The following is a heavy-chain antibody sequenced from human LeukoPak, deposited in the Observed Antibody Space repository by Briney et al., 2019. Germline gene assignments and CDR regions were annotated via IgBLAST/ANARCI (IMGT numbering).Heavy chain of an antibody. CDR2: IYTSGST. CDR1: GDSISNYY. V-gene: IGHV4-4*07. D-gene: IGHD3-10*01. Sequence: SETLSLTCTVSGDSISNYYWSWIRQPAGKGLEWIGRIYTSGSTNYNPSLKSRVSMSVDTSKNQFSLKLSSVTAADTAVYYCARVSLVRGAPDYYFDYWGQGTLVTVSS. CDR3: ARVSLVRGAPDYYFDY. J-gene: IGHJ4*02.